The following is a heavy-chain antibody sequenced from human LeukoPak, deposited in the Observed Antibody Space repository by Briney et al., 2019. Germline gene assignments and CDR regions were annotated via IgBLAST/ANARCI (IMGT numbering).Heavy chain of an antibody. D-gene: IGHD3-10*01. CDR2: ISSSSSYI. J-gene: IGHJ4*02. V-gene: IGHV3-21*01. Sequence: GGSLRLSCAASGFTFSSYSMNWVRQAPGKGLEWVSSISSSSSYIYYADSVKGRFTISRDNAKNSLYLQMNSLRAEDTAVYYCARDLSVGYYYGSGSEPDYWGQGTLVTVSS. CDR3: ARDLSVGYYYGSGSEPDY. CDR1: GFTFSSYS.